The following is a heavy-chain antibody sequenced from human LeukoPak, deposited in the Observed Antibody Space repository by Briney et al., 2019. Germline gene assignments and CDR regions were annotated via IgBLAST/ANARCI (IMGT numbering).Heavy chain of an antibody. CDR1: GGTFSSYA. V-gene: IGHV1-2*02. J-gene: IGHJ4*02. Sequence: ASVKVSCKASGGTFSSYAISWVRQAPGQGLEWMGWINPNSGGTNYAQKFQGRVTMTRDTSISTAYMELSRLRSDDTAVYYCARDSDPTYFDYWGQGTLVTVSS. CDR2: INPNSGGT. D-gene: IGHD3-10*01. CDR3: ARDSDPTYFDY.